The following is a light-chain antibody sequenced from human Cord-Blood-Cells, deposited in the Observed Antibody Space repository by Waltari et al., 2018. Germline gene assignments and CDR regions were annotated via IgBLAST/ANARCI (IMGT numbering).Light chain of an antibody. CDR1: SRDVGGYNY. J-gene: IGLJ2*01. V-gene: IGLV2-14*01. CDR3: SSYTSSSVV. Sequence: QSALTQPASVSGSPGQSITISCTGTSRDVGGYNYVSWYQQHPGKAPKLMIYEVSNRPSGVSNRFSGSKSGNTDSLTISGLQAEDEADYYCSSYTSSSVVFGGGTKLTVL. CDR2: EVS.